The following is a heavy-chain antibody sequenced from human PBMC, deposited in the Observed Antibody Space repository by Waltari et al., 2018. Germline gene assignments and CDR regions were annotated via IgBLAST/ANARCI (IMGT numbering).Heavy chain of an antibody. CDR2: ISNSGSTT. Sequence: EVQVVESGGGLVQPGGSLRLSCVASGFTFRNYEMTWVRQAPGKGLEWVSYISNSGSTTYYADSVKGRFTISRDNAKNSMYLEMDSLRAEDTAVYYCARPSTEYYYYYYYMDVWGKGTTVTVS. J-gene: IGHJ6*03. CDR1: GFTFRNYE. V-gene: IGHV3-48*03. CDR3: ARPSTEYYYYYYYMDV.